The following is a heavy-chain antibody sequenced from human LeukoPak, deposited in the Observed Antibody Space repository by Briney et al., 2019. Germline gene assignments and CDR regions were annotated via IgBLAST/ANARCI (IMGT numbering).Heavy chain of an antibody. CDR3: AIETAKYTSSLDWFGP. V-gene: IGHV4-39*02. CDR1: GGSISSGSYY. Sequence: SETLSLTCTVSGGSISSGSYYWGWVRQPPGKGLEWIGSIYYSGSTYYNPSLKSRVTISVDTSKNQFSLKLTSVTAADTAVYYCAIETAKYTSSLDWFGPWGQGTLVTVSS. J-gene: IGHJ5*02. CDR2: IYYSGST. D-gene: IGHD6-13*01.